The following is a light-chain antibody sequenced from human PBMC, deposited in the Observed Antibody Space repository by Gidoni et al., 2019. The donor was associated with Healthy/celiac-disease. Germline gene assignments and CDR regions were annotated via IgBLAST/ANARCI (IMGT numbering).Light chain of an antibody. V-gene: IGKV3-15*01. CDR2: GAS. Sequence: EIVMTQSPATLSVSPGESATLSCRASQSVSSNLAWYQQKPGQAPRLLIYGASTRATGIPARFRGSGSGTEFTLTISSLQSEDFAVYYCQQYNNWYTFGQGTKLEIE. CDR3: QQYNNWYT. CDR1: QSVSSN. J-gene: IGKJ2*01.